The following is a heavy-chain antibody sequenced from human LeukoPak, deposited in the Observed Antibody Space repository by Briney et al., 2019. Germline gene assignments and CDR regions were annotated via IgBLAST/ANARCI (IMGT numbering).Heavy chain of an antibody. CDR2: INPNSGGT. CDR1: GYTFTGYY. V-gene: IGHV1-2*02. D-gene: IGHD2-2*01. J-gene: IGHJ4*02. Sequence: ASVKVSCKASGYTFTGYYMHWVRQAPGQGLEWMGWINPNSGGTNYAQKFQGRVTMTRDTSISTAYMELSRLRSDDTAVYYCARDVSPSGTSFFDYWGQGTLVTVSS. CDR3: ARDVSPSGTSFFDY.